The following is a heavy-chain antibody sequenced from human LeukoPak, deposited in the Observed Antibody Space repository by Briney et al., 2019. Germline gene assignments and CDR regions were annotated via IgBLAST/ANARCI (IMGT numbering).Heavy chain of an antibody. J-gene: IGHJ4*02. D-gene: IGHD2-21*02. CDR2: ISSSSYFI. V-gene: IGHV3-21*01. CDR1: GFTFSTYT. CDR3: AKALTGSVTAVDY. Sequence: PGGSLRLSCAASGFTFSTYTMNWVRQAPGKGLEWVSSISSSSYFIYYADSVRGRFTISRDNAKNSLYLQMNSLRAEDTAVYYCAKALTGSVTAVDYWGQGTLVTVSS.